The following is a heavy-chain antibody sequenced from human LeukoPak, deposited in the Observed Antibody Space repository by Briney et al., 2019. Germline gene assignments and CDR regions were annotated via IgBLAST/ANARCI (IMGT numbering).Heavy chain of an antibody. D-gene: IGHD3-22*01. CDR1: GFTFSRNA. J-gene: IGHJ4*02. CDR3: AKDANYLRSSGYLVPIDF. Sequence: GGSLRLSCAASGFTFSRNAMNWVRQAPGKGLEWVAAISGNGLGTYYADSVKGRFNISRDNSRNTPYLQMNSLRIEDTAFYYCAKDANYLRSSGYLVPIDFWGQGTLVTASS. V-gene: IGHV3-23*01. CDR2: ISGNGLGT.